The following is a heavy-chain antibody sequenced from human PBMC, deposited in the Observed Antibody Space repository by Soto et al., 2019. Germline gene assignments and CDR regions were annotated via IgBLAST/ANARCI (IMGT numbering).Heavy chain of an antibody. J-gene: IGHJ4*02. Sequence: SQTLSLTCATSGDSVSSNSASLNWMKQSPSRGLEWLGRTYYRSKWYNDYAVSVKSRITINPDTSKNQFSLQLNSVTPEDTAVYYCARWVFVAAGHFEYWGQGTLVTVSS. D-gene: IGHD6-13*01. CDR1: GDSVSSNSAS. CDR2: TYYRSKWYN. V-gene: IGHV6-1*01. CDR3: ARWVFVAAGHFEY.